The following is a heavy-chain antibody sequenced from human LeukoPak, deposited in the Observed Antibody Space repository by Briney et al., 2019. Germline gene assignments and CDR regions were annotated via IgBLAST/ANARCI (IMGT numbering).Heavy chain of an antibody. CDR3: AKDSGNFANYYFDH. CDR2: ISYDGRDK. D-gene: IGHD1-26*01. CDR1: GFTFSTYA. Sequence: PGRSLRHSCAASGFTFSTYAIHWVRQAPGKGLEWVAVISYDGRDKKYADSVKGRFSISRDNPKNTLYLQMDSLRSEDTAMYYCAKDSGNFANYYFDHWGQGTLVTVSS. J-gene: IGHJ4*02. V-gene: IGHV3-30*04.